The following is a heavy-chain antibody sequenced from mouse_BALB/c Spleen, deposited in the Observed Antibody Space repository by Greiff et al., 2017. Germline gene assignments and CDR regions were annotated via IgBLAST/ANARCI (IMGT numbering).Heavy chain of an antibody. D-gene: IGHD2-10*02. CDR2: IFPGSGNT. CDR1: GYSFTSYY. CDR3: ARSAGYGNYYFDY. V-gene: IGHV1-66*01. J-gene: IGHJ2*01. Sequence: QVQLQQPGPELVKPGASVKISCKASGYSFTSYYIHWVKQRPGQGLEWIGWIFPGSGNTKYNEKFKGKATLTADTSSSTAYMQLSSLTSEDSAVYFCARSAGYGNYYFDYWGQGTTLTVSS.